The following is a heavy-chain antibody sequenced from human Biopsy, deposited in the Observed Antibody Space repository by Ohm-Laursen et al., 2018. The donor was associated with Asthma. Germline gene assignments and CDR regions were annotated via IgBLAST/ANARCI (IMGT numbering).Heavy chain of an antibody. CDR3: ARKAGSCISRTCYSLDF. Sequence: EASVKVSCKSIGGTFNTYVIGWVRQAPGQGLEWMGGINSVFGTTTYPQKFQDRVTITADDSTSTVYMELSSLRSEDTAVYYCARKAGSCISRTCYSLDFWGQGTLVTVSS. V-gene: IGHV1-69*13. J-gene: IGHJ4*02. CDR2: INSVFGTT. D-gene: IGHD2-2*01. CDR1: GGTFNTYV.